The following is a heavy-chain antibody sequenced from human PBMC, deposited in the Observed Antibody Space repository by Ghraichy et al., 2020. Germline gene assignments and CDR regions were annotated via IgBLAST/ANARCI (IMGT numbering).Heavy chain of an antibody. CDR2: INPNSGNT. V-gene: IGHV1-2*02. CDR1: GYTFTGYF. Sequence: ASVKVSCKASGYTFTGYFIHWVRQAPGQGLEWMGWINPNSGNTLFVQKFQGRVTMTRDRSTSTAYLELSRLESDDTAVYYCAKDRGSNSGYYWGQGTLVTVSS. CDR3: AKDRGSNSGYY. J-gene: IGHJ4*02. D-gene: IGHD3-10*01.